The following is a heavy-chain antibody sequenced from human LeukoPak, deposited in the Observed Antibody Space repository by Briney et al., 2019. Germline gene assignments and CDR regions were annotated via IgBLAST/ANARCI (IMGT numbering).Heavy chain of an antibody. V-gene: IGHV3-21*01. Sequence: PGGSLRLSCAASGFTFSSYCMNWVRQAPGEGLEWVSSISRSSSYIYYADSVQGRFTISRDNTKNSLYLQMNSLRAEDTAVYYCARVIVGATAAFDIWGQGTMVTVSS. CDR1: GFTFSSYC. J-gene: IGHJ3*02. D-gene: IGHD1-26*01. CDR3: ARVIVGATAAFDI. CDR2: ISRSSSYI.